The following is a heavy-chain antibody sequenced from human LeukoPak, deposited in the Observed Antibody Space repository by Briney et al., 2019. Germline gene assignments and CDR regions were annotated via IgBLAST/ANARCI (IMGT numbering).Heavy chain of an antibody. CDR3: ARHPLGSSWYEGAFDI. V-gene: IGHV4-4*07. J-gene: IGHJ3*02. CDR1: GGSISSYY. D-gene: IGHD6-13*01. Sequence: VKPSETLSLTCTVSGGSISSYYWSWIRQPAGKGLEWIGRIYTSGSTNYNPSLKSRVTMSVDTSKNQFSLKLSSVTAADTAVYYCARHPLGSSWYEGAFDIWGQGTMVTVSS. CDR2: IYTSGST.